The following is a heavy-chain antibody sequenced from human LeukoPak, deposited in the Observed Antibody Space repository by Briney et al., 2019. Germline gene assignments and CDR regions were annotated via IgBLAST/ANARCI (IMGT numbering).Heavy chain of an antibody. CDR2: ISWNSDSI. J-gene: IGHJ6*02. D-gene: IGHD2-15*01. V-gene: IGHV3-9*01. CDR3: AKDMTRWPGSGGIDV. Sequence: GRSLRLSCAASGFTFDDYAMHWVRQAPGKGLQWASGISWNSDSIGYADSVKGRFTISRDNAKKSLYLQMNSLRSEDTALYYCAKDMTRWPGSGGIDVWGQGTTVTVSS. CDR1: GFTFDDYA.